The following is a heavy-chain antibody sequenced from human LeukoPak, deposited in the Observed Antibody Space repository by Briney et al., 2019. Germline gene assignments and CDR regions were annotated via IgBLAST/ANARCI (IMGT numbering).Heavy chain of an antibody. Sequence: GGSLRLSCAASGFTFSSYAMSWVRQAPGKGLEWVSAISGSGGSTYYADSVKGRFTISRDNSKNTLYLQMNSLRAEDTAVYYCAKDGEARQKWELLSGSGFDYWGQGTLVTVSS. CDR2: ISGSGGST. D-gene: IGHD1-26*01. J-gene: IGHJ4*02. CDR1: GFTFSSYA. V-gene: IGHV3-23*01. CDR3: AKDGEARQKWELLSGSGFDY.